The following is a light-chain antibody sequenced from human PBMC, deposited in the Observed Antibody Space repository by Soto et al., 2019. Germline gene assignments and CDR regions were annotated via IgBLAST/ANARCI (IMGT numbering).Light chain of an antibody. CDR2: DAI. CDR1: QDISNY. V-gene: IGKV1-39*01. Sequence: DIQMTQSPSSLSASVGDRFTITCHSSQDISNYLNWCQQKPGKAPKFLIYDAITLQTGVPSRFSGRGSGTEFTLTISGLQPEDFSTYYCQQSYVHSTSWTFGQGTKVDIK. CDR3: QQSYVHSTSWT. J-gene: IGKJ1*01.